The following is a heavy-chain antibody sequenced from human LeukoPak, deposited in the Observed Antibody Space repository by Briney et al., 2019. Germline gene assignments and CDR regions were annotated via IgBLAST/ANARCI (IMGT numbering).Heavy chain of an antibody. CDR3: ARGLGHAPHYYGSGSYYKLGWYFDL. V-gene: IGHV4-39*01. CDR2: IYYSGST. D-gene: IGHD3-10*01. Sequence: SETLSLTCTVSGGSISSSSYYWGWIRQPPGKGLEWIGSIYYSGSTYYNPSLKSRVTISVDTSKNQFSLKLSSVTAADTAVYYCARGLGHAPHYYGSGSYYKLGWYFDLWGRGTLVTVSS. J-gene: IGHJ2*01. CDR1: GGSISSSSYY.